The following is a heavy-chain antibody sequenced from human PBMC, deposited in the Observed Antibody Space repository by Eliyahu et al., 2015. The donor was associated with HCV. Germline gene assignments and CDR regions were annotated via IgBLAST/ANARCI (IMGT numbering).Heavy chain of an antibody. D-gene: IGHD3-10*01. CDR2: IFSNDEK. V-gene: IGHV2-26*01. CDR3: ARILGYYYDLGGEYYFDY. Sequence: QVTLKESGPVLVKPTETLTLTCTVSGFSLSNARXGVSWIRQSPGKALEWLAHIFSNDEKSYSTSLKSRLTISKDTSKSQVVLTMTNMDPVDTATYYCARILGYYYDLGGEYYFDYWGQGTLVTVSS. CDR1: GFSLSNARXG. J-gene: IGHJ4*02.